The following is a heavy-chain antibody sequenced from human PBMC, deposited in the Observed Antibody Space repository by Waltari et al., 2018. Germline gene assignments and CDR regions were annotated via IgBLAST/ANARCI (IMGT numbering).Heavy chain of an antibody. V-gene: IGHV4-4*02. J-gene: IGHJ4*02. CDR1: GDSISTYVF. D-gene: IGHD2-15*01. Sequence: QVQLHESVPGLVKPSGTLSLACTVAGDSISTYVFWSWVRQSPGKGLEWIGQVHQSGRSNYNPSLESRVTVSMDTSKNQFALRVSSVTAADTAIYYCASDRGRGLYLDSWGQGTLVTVSP. CDR2: VHQSGRS. CDR3: ASDRGRGLYLDS.